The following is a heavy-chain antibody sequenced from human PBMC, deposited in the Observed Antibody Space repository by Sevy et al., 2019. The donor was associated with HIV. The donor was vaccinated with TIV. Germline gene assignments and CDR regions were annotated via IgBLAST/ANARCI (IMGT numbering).Heavy chain of an antibody. D-gene: IGHD4-17*01. Sequence: GGSLRLSCAASGLTFTDVWMAWVRQAPGKGLEWVGRIRSNTDGGTTEYAVPLKGRFTISRDDSKNTMYLQMNILKSADTAVYYCTTDREYSDFKGGFDYWGRGTLVTVSS. J-gene: IGHJ4*02. CDR3: TTDREYSDFKGGFDY. CDR1: GLTFTDVW. V-gene: IGHV3-15*01. CDR2: IRSNTDGGTT.